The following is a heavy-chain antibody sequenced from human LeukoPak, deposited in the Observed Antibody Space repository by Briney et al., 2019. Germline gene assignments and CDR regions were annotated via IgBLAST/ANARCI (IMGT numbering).Heavy chain of an antibody. V-gene: IGHV3-33*06. J-gene: IGHJ3*02. CDR2: IWYDGSNK. CDR1: GFTFSSYG. CDR3: AKDRDPGAFDI. Sequence: GGSLRLSCAASGFTFSSYGMHWVRQAPGKGREWVAVIWYDGSNKYYADSVKGRFTISRDNSKNTLYLQMNSLRAEDTAVYYCAKDRDPGAFDIWGQGTMVTVSS.